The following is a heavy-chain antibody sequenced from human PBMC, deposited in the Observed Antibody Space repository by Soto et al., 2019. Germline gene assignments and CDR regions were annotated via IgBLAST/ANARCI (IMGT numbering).Heavy chain of an antibody. CDR2: VSYDGSNK. V-gene: IGHV3-30*18. Sequence: QVQLVESRGGVVQPGRSLRLSCAASGFAFSNYDMHWVRRAPGQGLEWVAVVSYDGSNKYYADFVKGRFTISRDNSKNTLDLQLNSLRVEDTGVYYCAKDDYGMDAWGQGATVTVSS. CDR1: GFAFSNYD. J-gene: IGHJ6*02. CDR3: AKDDYGMDA.